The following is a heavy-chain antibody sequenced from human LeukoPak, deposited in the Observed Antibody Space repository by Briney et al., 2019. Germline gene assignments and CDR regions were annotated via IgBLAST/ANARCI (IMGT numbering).Heavy chain of an antibody. CDR1: GGSISSYY. Sequence: SETLSLTCTVSGGSISSYYWSWIRQPPGKGLEWIGYIYYSGSTNYNPSLKSRVTISEDTSKNQFSLKLSSVTAADTAVYYCARDREYGTFDYWGQGTLVTVSS. CDR3: ARDREYGTFDY. CDR2: IYYSGST. D-gene: IGHD3-10*01. J-gene: IGHJ4*02. V-gene: IGHV4-59*01.